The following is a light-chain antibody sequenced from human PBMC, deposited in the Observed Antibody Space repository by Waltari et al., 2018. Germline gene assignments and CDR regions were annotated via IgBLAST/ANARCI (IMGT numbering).Light chain of an antibody. CDR2: GAS. V-gene: IGKV3-15*01. CDR3: QQYNNWPPEDT. CDR1: QSVTSN. Sequence: EIVMTQSPATLSMSPGERATLSCRASQSVTSNLAWSQQKPGKVTRRMIYGASTRATGIPARFSGSGSGTDFSLTISSLQSEDFAVYYCQQYNNWPPEDTFGQGTKLEIK. J-gene: IGKJ2*01.